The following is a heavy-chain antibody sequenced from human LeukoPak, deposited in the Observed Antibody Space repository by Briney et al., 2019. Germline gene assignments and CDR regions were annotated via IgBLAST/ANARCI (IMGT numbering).Heavy chain of an antibody. V-gene: IGHV1-69*04. D-gene: IGHD3-22*01. J-gene: IGHJ3*02. CDR3: ARGVSSGYFVNDAFDI. Sequence: ASVKVSCKDSGGTFNSYAISWVGQAPGQGLEWMGRIIPILGIANYAQKFQGRVTITADKSTSTAYMELSSLRSEHTAVYYCARGVSSGYFVNDAFDIWGQGTMVTVSS. CDR1: GGTFNSYA. CDR2: IIPILGIA.